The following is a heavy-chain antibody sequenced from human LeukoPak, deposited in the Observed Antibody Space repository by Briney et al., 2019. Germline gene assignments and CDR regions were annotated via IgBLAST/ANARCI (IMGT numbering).Heavy chain of an antibody. Sequence: GGSLRLSCAASGFTFSSYSMNWVRQAPGKGLEWVSSISSSSSYIYYADSVKGRFTISRDNAKNSLYLQMNSLRAEDTAVYYCARDGEYSYGWGRYYYYGMDVWGQGTTFTVSS. J-gene: IGHJ6*02. V-gene: IGHV3-21*01. CDR1: GFTFSSYS. CDR2: ISSSSSYI. CDR3: ARDGEYSYGWGRYYYYGMDV. D-gene: IGHD5-18*01.